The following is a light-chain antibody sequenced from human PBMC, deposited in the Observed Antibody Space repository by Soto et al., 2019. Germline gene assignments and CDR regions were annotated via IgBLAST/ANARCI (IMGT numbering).Light chain of an antibody. V-gene: IGLV4-69*01. Sequence: QLVLTQSPSASASLGASVKLTCTLSSGYSTYGIAWHQQQPEKGPRFLMKLNSDGGHNKGDGIPDRFSGSSSGAERYLTISSLQLEDEADYYCQTWGTGIWVFGGGTKLTVL. J-gene: IGLJ3*02. CDR3: QTWGTGIWV. CDR2: LNSDGGH. CDR1: SGYSTYG.